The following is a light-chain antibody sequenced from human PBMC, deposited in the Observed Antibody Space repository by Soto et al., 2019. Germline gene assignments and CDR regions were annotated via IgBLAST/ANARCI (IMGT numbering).Light chain of an antibody. Sequence: EIVLTQSPGTLSLSPGERATLSCRASQSVSSSYLAWYQQKPGQAPRLLIYGASSRATGIPDRFSGSGSGTDFTVTISRLEPEDFAVYYCQQYGSSPPNTFGQGTMVEIK. CDR2: GAS. V-gene: IGKV3-20*01. J-gene: IGKJ1*01. CDR3: QQYGSSPPNT. CDR1: QSVSSSY.